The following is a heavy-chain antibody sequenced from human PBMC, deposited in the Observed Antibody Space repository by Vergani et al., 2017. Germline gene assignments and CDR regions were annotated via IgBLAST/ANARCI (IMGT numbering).Heavy chain of an antibody. CDR3: ARGGYGGNSASLAY. Sequence: QVQLQESGPGLVKPSQTLSLTCTVSGGSISSGSYYWSWIRQPAGKGLEWIGRIYTSGSTNYNPSLKSRVTISVDTSKNQFSLEVTSVTATDTAVYYCARGGYGGNSASLAYWGQGTLVTVSS. D-gene: IGHD4-23*01. CDR1: GGSISSGSYY. CDR2: IYTSGST. J-gene: IGHJ4*01. V-gene: IGHV4-61*02.